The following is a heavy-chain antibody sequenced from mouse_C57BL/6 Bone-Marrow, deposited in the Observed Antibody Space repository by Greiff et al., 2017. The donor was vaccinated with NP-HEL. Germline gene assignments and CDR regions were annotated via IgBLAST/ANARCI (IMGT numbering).Heavy chain of an antibody. Sequence: EVKLVESGGGLVQPGGSMKLSCVASGFTFSNYWMNWVRQSPEKGLEWVAQISLKSDTYTTHYAESVKGRFTISRDDSKSSVYLLMNNLRAEDTGIYYCTGPSYYPPFADWGQGTLVTVSA. CDR2: ISLKSDTYTT. V-gene: IGHV6-3*01. J-gene: IGHJ3*01. D-gene: IGHD2-10*01. CDR1: GFTFSNYW. CDR3: TGPSYYPPFAD.